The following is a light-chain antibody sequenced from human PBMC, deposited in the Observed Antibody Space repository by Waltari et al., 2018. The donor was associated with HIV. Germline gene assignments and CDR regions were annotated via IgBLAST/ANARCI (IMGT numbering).Light chain of an antibody. CDR2: EVR. CDR3: SSYTSSSTWV. J-gene: IGLJ3*02. CDR1: SRDVGGFNY. Sequence: QSALTQPASVSGSPGQSITLSCTGTSRDVGGFNYVSWYQQHPDKAPKLIIYEVRNRPSGVSSRFSGSKSGNTASLTISGLQAEDEADYYCSSYTSSSTWVFGGGTKLTVL. V-gene: IGLV2-14*01.